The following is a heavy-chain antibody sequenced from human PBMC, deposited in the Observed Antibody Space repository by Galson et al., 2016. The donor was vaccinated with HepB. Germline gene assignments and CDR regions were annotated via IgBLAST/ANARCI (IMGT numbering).Heavy chain of an antibody. V-gene: IGHV3-30*04. Sequence: SLRLSCAASGFTFRTHAVHWVRQAPGKGLEWVGVSKYYPESVKGRFTISRDHSKNTLYLQMNSLRPEDTAVSYCARWLDTSMAPFDCWGQGTLLTVSS. CDR3: ARWLDTSMAPFDC. D-gene: IGHD5-18*01. J-gene: IGHJ4*02. CDR1: GFTFRTHA. CDR2: SK.